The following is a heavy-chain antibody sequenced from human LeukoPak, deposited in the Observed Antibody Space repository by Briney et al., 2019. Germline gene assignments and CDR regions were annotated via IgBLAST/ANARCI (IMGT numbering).Heavy chain of an antibody. J-gene: IGHJ5*02. D-gene: IGHD1-7*01. V-gene: IGHV3-7*01. CDR1: GFTFSYYW. CDR2: IKEDGSEK. Sequence: GGSLRLSCAASGFTFSYYWIRWVRQAPGKGLEWVANIKEDGSEKYYVDSVKGRSTISTDNARNSVFLQMSSLRAEDTAVYYCVSTTGPWGQGTLVTVSS. CDR3: VSTTGP.